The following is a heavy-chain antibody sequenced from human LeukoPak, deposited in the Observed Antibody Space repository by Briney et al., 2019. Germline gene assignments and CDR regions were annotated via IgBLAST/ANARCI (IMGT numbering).Heavy chain of an antibody. Sequence: PSETLSLTCTVSGGSVSSGSYHWNWIRQPPRKGLEWIAYIYYSGSTNYNPSLKSRVSISVDTSKNQFSLKLSSVTAADTAVYYCARHHEYCSGGGCYAFQNWGQGTRVTVSS. CDR2: IYYSGST. J-gene: IGHJ1*01. CDR1: GGSVSSGSYH. V-gene: IGHV4-61*01. CDR3: ARHHEYCSGGGCYAFQN. D-gene: IGHD2-15*01.